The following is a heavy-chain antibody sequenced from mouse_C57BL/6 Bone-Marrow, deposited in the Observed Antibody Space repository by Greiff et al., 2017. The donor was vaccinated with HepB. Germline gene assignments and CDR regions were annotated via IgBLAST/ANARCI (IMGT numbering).Heavy chain of an antibody. CDR1: GYTFTSYW. CDR3: ARNYYGSSWGDY. V-gene: IGHV1-59*01. D-gene: IGHD1-1*01. J-gene: IGHJ4*01. CDR2: IDPSDSYT. Sequence: QVQLQQPGAELVRPGTSVKLSCKASGYTFTSYWMHWVKQRPGQGLEWIGVIDPSDSYTNYNQKFKSKATLTVDKPSSTAYMQLSSLTSEDSAVYYCARNYYGSSWGDYWGQGTSVTVSS.